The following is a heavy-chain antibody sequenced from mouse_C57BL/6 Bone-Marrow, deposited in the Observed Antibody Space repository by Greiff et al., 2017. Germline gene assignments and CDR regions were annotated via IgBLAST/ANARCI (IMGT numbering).Heavy chain of an antibody. CDR2: IYPGDGDT. J-gene: IGHJ2*01. Sequence: VKLMESGPELVKPGASVKISCKASGYAFSSSWMNWVKQRPGKGLEWIGRIYPGDGDTNYNGKFKGKATLTADKSSSTAYMQLSSLTSEDSAVYFCARLELYYYGSTYYFDYWGQGTTLTVSS. V-gene: IGHV1-82*01. CDR1: GYAFSSSW. D-gene: IGHD1-1*01. CDR3: ARLELYYYGSTYYFDY.